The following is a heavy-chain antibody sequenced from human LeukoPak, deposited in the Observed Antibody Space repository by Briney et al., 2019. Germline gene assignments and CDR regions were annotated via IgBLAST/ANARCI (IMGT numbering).Heavy chain of an antibody. D-gene: IGHD1-26*01. CDR2: IGTAGGT. CDR1: GFTFSSYD. V-gene: IGHV3-13*01. CDR3: ARVSWTSGSLTFDY. Sequence: GGSLRLSCAASGFTFSSYDMHWVRQATGKGLEWVSAIGTAGGTYYPGSVKGRFTISRENAKNSLYLQMNSLRAGDTAVYYCARVSWTSGSLTFDYWGQGTLVTVSS. J-gene: IGHJ4*02.